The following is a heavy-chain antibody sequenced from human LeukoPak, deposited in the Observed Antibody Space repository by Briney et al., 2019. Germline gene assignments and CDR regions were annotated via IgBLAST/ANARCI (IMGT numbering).Heavy chain of an antibody. CDR3: ARMNTAMGRSYFDY. V-gene: IGHV2-70*04. J-gene: IGHJ4*02. Sequence: SGPALVKPTQTLTLTCTFSGFSLSTSGMRVSWIRQPPGKALEWLARIDWDDDKFYSTSLKTRLTISKDTSKNQEVLTMTNMDPVDTATYYCARMNTAMGRSYFDYWGQGTLVTVSS. CDR2: IDWDDDK. D-gene: IGHD5-18*01. CDR1: GFSLSTSGMR.